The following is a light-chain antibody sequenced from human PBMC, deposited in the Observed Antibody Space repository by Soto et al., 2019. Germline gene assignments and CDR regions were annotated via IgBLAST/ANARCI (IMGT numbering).Light chain of an antibody. CDR1: SSDVGGYNY. V-gene: IGLV2-14*01. CDR2: EVS. CDR3: SSYTRSSIDYV. J-gene: IGLJ1*01. Sequence: QSALTQPASVSGSPGQSITISCTGTSSDVGGYNYVSWYQQHPGKAPKLMIYEVSNRPSGVSNRFSVSKSGNTASLTISGLPAEDEADYYCSSYTRSSIDYVFGTGTKLTVL.